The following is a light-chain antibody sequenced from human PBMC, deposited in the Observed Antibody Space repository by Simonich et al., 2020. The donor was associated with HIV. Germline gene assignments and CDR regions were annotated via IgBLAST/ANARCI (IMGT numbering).Light chain of an antibody. Sequence: DIQMPQSPSSLSASVGDRVTITCHASQDIRNYLNWYQQKPGNAPKLLIYDASNLETGVPSRFSGSGSGTDFTFTISSLQPADIATYYCQQYDELPYTFGQGTKLEIK. CDR3: QQYDELPYT. J-gene: IGKJ2*01. CDR2: DAS. CDR1: QDIRNY. V-gene: IGKV1-33*01.